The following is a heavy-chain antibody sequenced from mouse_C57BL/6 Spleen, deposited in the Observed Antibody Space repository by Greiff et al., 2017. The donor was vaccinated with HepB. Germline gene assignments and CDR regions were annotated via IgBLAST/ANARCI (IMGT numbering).Heavy chain of an antibody. CDR1: GFTFSDYG. CDR3: ARLAAQASLDY. CDR2: ISSGSSTI. Sequence: EVKLMESGGGLVKPGGSLKLSCAASGFTFSDYGMHWVRQAPEKGLEWVAYISSGSSTIYYADTVKGRFTISRDNAKNTLFLQMTSLRSEDTAMYYCARLAAQASLDYWGQGTTLTVSS. J-gene: IGHJ2*01. V-gene: IGHV5-17*01. D-gene: IGHD3-2*02.